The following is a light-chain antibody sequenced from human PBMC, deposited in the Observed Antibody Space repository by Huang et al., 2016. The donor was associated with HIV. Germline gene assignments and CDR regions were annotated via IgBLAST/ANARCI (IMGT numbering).Light chain of an antibody. V-gene: IGKV1-39*01. CDR1: QSISIY. Sequence: DIQLTQSPSSLSASVGDRVTITCRASQSISIYLNWYQQKPGEAPEILIYAASSLHRGVPSRFSGSGSGTDFTLTISSLQPEDFATYYCHQGFSPQTFGQGTKVDIK. J-gene: IGKJ1*01. CDR3: HQGFSPQT. CDR2: AAS.